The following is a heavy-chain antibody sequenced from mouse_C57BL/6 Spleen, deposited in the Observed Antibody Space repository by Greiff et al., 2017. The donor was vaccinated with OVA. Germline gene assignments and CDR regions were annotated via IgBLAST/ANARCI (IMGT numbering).Heavy chain of an antibody. D-gene: IGHD4-1*01. CDR1: GYTFTSYW. J-gene: IGHJ1*03. Sequence: VQLQQPGAELVKPGASVKMSCKASGYTFTSYWITWVKQRPGQGLEWIGDIYPGSGSTNYNEKFKSKATLTVDTSSSTAYMQLSSLTSEDSAVYYCARSWEEACWYCDVWGTGTTVTVSS. CDR2: IYPGSGST. V-gene: IGHV1-55*01. CDR3: ARSWEEACWYCDV.